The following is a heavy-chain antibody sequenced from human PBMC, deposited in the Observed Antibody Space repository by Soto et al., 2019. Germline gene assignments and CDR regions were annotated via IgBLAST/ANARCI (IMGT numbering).Heavy chain of an antibody. CDR3: ARDEGYCSSTSCYIYYYYGMDV. V-gene: IGHV3-11*01. CDR2: ISSSGSTI. D-gene: IGHD2-2*02. J-gene: IGHJ6*02. Sequence: PGGSLRLSCAASGFTFSYYYMSWIRQGPGKGLEWVSYISSSGSTIYYADSVKGRFTISRDNAKNSLYLQMNSLRAEDTAVYYCARDEGYCSSTSCYIYYYYGMDVWGQGTTVTVSS. CDR1: GFTFSYYY.